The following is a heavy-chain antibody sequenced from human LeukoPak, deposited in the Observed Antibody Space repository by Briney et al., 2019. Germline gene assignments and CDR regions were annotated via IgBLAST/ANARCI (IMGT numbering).Heavy chain of an antibody. CDR1: GYTFTSYD. V-gene: IGHV1-8*01. J-gene: IGHJ4*02. D-gene: IGHD4-17*01. CDR3: ARLYGDPDY. CDR2: TNPKSGNT. Sequence: ASVKVSCKASGYTFTSYDINWVRQATGQGLEGMGWTNPKSGNTRSAQKFQARVTITRESSIITAYMELTSLRSEDTAVYSCARLYGDPDYWGQGTLVTVSS.